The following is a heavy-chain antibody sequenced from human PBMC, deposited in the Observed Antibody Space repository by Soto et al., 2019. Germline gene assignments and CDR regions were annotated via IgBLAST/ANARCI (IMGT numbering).Heavy chain of an antibody. Sequence: QLQLQESGPGLVKPSETLSLTCSVSDDSINSDKYYWGWIRKPPGKGLEWIGSIYYRGNAYYNPSLQTRVSISLDKSRSHFSLKLYSVTAADSAVYFCGRLEGLATISYYFDFWGPGALVTVSS. J-gene: IGHJ4*02. D-gene: IGHD6-19*01. CDR1: DDSINSDKYY. CDR2: IYYRGNA. CDR3: GRLEGLATISYYFDF. V-gene: IGHV4-39*01.